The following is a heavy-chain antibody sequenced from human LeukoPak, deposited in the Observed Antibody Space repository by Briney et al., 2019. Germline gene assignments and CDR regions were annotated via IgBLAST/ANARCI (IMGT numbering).Heavy chain of an antibody. CDR3: AGVMANDAFDI. J-gene: IGHJ3*02. CDR1: GFIFSSYW. V-gene: IGHV3-7*02. Sequence: PGGSRRLSCAASGFIFSSYWMSWVRQAPGKGLEWVANIKQDGSEKNYADSVTGRFTISRDNAKNSLYLQMNSLRAEDTAVYSCAGVMANDAFDIWGQGTMVTVSS. D-gene: IGHD5-24*01. CDR2: IKQDGSEK.